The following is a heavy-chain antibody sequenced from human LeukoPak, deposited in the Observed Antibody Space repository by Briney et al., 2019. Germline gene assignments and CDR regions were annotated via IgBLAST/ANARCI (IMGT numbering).Heavy chain of an antibody. CDR3: ARRAGFGEALDFDY. CDR2: ITHSGIT. V-gene: IGHV4-34*01. D-gene: IGHD3-10*01. Sequence: SETLSLTCAVYGGSFSGYYWSWIRQPPGKGLEWIGQITHSGITNYNSSLKSRVTISLDTSKNQFSLNLSSVTAADTAVYYCARRAGFGEALDFDYWGQGTLVTVSS. J-gene: IGHJ4*02. CDR1: GGSFSGYY.